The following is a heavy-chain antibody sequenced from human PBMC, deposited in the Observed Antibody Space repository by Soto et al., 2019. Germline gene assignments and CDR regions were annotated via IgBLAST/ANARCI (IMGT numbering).Heavy chain of an antibody. CDR1: GFTFNSYW. Sequence: LRLSCAASGFTFNSYWMHWVRQVPGKGLVWVSRINSDVSSTTYADSVKGRFTISRDNAKNMLYLQMNSLRVEDTAVYYCARGPEGINWYTHPIDYWGQGTLVTVSS. V-gene: IGHV3-74*01. J-gene: IGHJ4*02. CDR3: ARGPEGINWYTHPIDY. D-gene: IGHD1-20*01. CDR2: INSDVSST.